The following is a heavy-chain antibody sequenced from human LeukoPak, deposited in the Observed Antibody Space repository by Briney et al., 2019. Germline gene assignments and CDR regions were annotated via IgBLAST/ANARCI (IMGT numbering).Heavy chain of an antibody. CDR2: IYYSGST. Sequence: SETLSLTCTVSGGSISSYYWSWIRQPPGKGLEWIGYIYYSGSTNYNPSLKSRVTISVDTSKNQFTLKLSSVTAADTAVYYCARDRGYCSSTSCQFYYYGMDVWGQGTTVTVSS. D-gene: IGHD2-2*01. V-gene: IGHV4-59*01. CDR1: GGSISSYY. CDR3: ARDRGYCSSTSCQFYYYGMDV. J-gene: IGHJ6*02.